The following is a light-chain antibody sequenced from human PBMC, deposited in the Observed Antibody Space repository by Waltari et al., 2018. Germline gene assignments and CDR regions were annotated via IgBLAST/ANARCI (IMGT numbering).Light chain of an antibody. J-gene: IGLJ2*01. Sequence: QLVLTQSPSASASLGASVKPTCTLSSGHSSYAIASHQQQPEKGPRYLMKVNRDGSHKKGGGIPDRFSGSSSGTARYLTISSLQSEDEADYYCQTWGTGIQVFGGGTKLTVL. CDR1: SGHSSYA. V-gene: IGLV4-69*01. CDR2: VNRDGSH. CDR3: QTWGTGIQV.